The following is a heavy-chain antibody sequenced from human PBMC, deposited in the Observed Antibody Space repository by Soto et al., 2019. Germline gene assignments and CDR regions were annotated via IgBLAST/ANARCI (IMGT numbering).Heavy chain of an antibody. V-gene: IGHV1-46*02. D-gene: IGHD1-26*01. CDR1: GYNFNQYY. Sequence: QVQLVQSGPEVRKPGASVRLSCATSGYNFNQYYIHWVRQAPGQGLEWMGIINLRGGTTEYAHKFRGRVTVTGDTSTRTAYMELSSLRSEDTAVYFCARGTADSDVPRWDHWGQGTLITVSS. J-gene: IGHJ4*02. CDR3: ARGTADSDVPRWDH. CDR2: INLRGGTT.